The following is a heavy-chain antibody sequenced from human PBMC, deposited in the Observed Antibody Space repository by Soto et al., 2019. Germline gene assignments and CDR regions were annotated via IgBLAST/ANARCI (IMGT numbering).Heavy chain of an antibody. V-gene: IGHV4-31*03. CDR2: IYYSGST. Sequence: LSLTCTVSGGSISSGGYYWSWIRQHPGKGLEWIGYIYYSGSTYYNPSLKSRVTISIDTSKNQFSLKLSSVTAADTAVYYCARDMFSSGWYGHYAFDIWGQGTMVTVSS. J-gene: IGHJ3*02. CDR1: GGSISSGGYY. D-gene: IGHD6-19*01. CDR3: ARDMFSSGWYGHYAFDI.